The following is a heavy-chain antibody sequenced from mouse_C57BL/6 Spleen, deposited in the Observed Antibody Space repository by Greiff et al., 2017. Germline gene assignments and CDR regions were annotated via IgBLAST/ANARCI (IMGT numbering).Heavy chain of an antibody. CDR2: ISDGGSYT. CDR3: ARDTTVAFDY. J-gene: IGHJ2*01. Sequence: EVQLVESGGGLVKPGGSLKLSCAASGFTFSSYAMSWVRQTPEKRLEWVATISDGGSYTYYPDNVKGRFTISRDNAKNNLYLQMSHLKSEDTAMYYCARDTTVAFDYWGQGTTLTVSS. V-gene: IGHV5-4*01. D-gene: IGHD1-1*01. CDR1: GFTFSSYA.